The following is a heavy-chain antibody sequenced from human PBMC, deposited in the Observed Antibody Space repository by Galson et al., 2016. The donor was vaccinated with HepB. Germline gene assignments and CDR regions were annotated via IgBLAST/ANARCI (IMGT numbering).Heavy chain of an antibody. V-gene: IGHV3-21*01. CDR1: GFTFTNYR. D-gene: IGHD2-21*02. J-gene: IGHJ4*02. CDR3: ARYRCGGDCYPDY. CDR2: ISITGDYK. Sequence: SLRLSCAASGFTFTNYRMIWVRQAPGKGLEWVSSISITGDYKYYADSLQGRVTISRDNAANSLSLRINSLSAEDTAVYYCARYRCGGDCYPDYWGQGTLVTVSS.